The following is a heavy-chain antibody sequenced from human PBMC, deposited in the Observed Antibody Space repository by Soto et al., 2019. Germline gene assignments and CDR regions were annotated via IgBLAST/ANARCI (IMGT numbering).Heavy chain of an antibody. D-gene: IGHD3-10*02. CDR2: ISYSGST. CDR3: ARVNSVNMLLMVLDS. V-gene: IGHV4-31*03. CDR1: GGSISSGSYY. Sequence: SETLSLTCTVSGGSISSGSYYWSWSRQRPGQGLEWIGYISYSGSTYYNPSLKSRLTISADTSKNQFALKLISVTAADTDMYYCARVNSVNMLLMVLDSWGQGTLVTVS. J-gene: IGHJ4*02.